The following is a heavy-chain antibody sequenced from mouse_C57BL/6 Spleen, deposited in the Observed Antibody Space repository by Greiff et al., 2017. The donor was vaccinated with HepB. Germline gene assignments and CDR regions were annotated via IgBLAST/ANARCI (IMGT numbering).Heavy chain of an antibody. D-gene: IGHD2-3*01. CDR1: GYTFTDYN. CDR3: ANYDGYYEGFAY. CDR2: INPNNGGT. Sequence: VQLQQSGPELVKPGASVKMSCKASGYTFTDYNMHWVKQSHGKSLEWIGYINPNNGGTSYNQKFKGKATLTVNKSSSTAYMELRSLTSEDSAVYYCANYDGYYEGFAYWGQGTLVTVSA. J-gene: IGHJ3*01. V-gene: IGHV1-22*01.